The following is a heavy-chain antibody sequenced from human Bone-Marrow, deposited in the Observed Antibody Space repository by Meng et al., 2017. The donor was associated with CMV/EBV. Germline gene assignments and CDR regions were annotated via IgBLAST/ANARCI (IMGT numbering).Heavy chain of an antibody. V-gene: IGHV4-4*07. J-gene: IGHJ2*01. CDR2: VHGSGSINT. CDR3: ARDPTFYYDSSGYSSWYFDL. CDR1: GDPISSKF. D-gene: IGHD3-22*01. Sequence: QVQLQVSRPGLVKPSETLTLTCTVSGDPISSKFWTWIRQPAGKGLEWIGRVHGSGSINTNDSPSLKSRVTLSVDTSKNQFSLELSSVTAADTAMYYCARDPTFYYDSSGYSSWYFDLWGRGTLVTVSS.